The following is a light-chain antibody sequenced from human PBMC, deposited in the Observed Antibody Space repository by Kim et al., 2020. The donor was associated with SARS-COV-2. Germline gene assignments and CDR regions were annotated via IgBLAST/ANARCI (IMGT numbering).Light chain of an antibody. Sequence: DIQMTQSPSSLSASVGGRVTIACRASQNIAKFLNWYQQKPGEAPRLLIHDATTLQSGVSPRFSGSGFGTDFTLTISSLQSEDVATYFCQQSFNVPITFGQGTRVEIK. V-gene: IGKV1-39*01. CDR1: QNIAKF. J-gene: IGKJ5*01. CDR2: DAT. CDR3: QQSFNVPIT.